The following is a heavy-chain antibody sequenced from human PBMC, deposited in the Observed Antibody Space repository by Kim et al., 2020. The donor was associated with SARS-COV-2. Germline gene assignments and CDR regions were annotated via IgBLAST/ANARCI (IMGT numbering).Heavy chain of an antibody. J-gene: IGHJ6*02. CDR3: ARDHLASGYSDYYYYGMDV. CDR2: IYYSGST. D-gene: IGHD3-22*01. V-gene: IGHV4-31*03. CDR1: GGSISSGGYY. Sequence: SETLSLTCTVSGGSISSGGYYWSWIRQHPGKGLEWIGYIYYSGSTYYNPSLKSRVTISVDTSKNQFSLKLSSVTAADTAVYYCARDHLASGYSDYYYYGMDVWGQGTTVTVSS.